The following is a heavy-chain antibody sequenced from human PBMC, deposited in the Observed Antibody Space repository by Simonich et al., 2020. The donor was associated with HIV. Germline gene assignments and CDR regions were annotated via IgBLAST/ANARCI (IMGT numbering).Heavy chain of an antibody. V-gene: IGHV4-61*08. J-gene: IGHJ4*02. CDR1: GGSISSGGYY. CDR2: IYYRGST. CDR3: ARGRPPGFSNGWYHFDF. Sequence: QVQLQESGPGLVKPSQTLSLTCTVSGGSISSGGYYWSWIRQHPGKGREWIGYIYYRGSTNYNPSLKSRVTISVDTSKNQVSLKLSSVTAADTAIYYCARGRPPGFSNGWYHFDFWGQGTLVTVSP. D-gene: IGHD6-19*01.